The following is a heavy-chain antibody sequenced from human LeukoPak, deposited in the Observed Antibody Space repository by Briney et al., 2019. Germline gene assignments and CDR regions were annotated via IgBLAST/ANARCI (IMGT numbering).Heavy chain of an antibody. D-gene: IGHD3-22*01. V-gene: IGHV4-34*01. CDR2: IYYSGST. J-gene: IGHJ4*02. CDR1: GGSFSGYY. Sequence: SETLSLTCAVYGGSFSGYYWSWIRQPPGKGLEWIGSIYYSGSTYYNPSLKSRVTISVDTSKNQFSLKLSSVTAADTAVYYCARHVRNYYDSSGYPRTYFDYWGQGTLVTVSS. CDR3: ARHVRNYYDSSGYPRTYFDY.